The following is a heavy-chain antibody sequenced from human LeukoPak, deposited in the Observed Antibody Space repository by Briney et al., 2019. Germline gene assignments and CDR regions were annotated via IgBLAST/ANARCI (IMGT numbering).Heavy chain of an antibody. J-gene: IGHJ4*02. CDR1: GYTFTGYY. CDR3: ARARGLLWFGELGY. CDR2: INPNSGGT. D-gene: IGHD3-10*01. Sequence: ASVKISCKASGYTFTGYYMHWVRQAPGQGLEWMGWINPNSGGTNYAQKFQGRVTMTRDTSISTAYMELSRLRSDDTAVYYCARARGLLWFGELGYWGQGTLVTVSS. V-gene: IGHV1-2*02.